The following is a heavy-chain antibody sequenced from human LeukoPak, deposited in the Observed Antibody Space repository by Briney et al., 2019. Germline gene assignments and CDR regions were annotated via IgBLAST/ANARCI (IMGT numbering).Heavy chain of an antibody. D-gene: IGHD3-10*01. CDR1: GYTFTSYG. CDR3: AIADLYYGSGSYSG. V-gene: IGHV1-18*01. Sequence: ASVKVCCKASGYTFTSYGISWVRQAPGQGVEWMGWISAYNGNTNYAQKLQGRVTMTTDTSTSTAYMELRSLRSDDTAVYYCAIADLYYGSGSYSGWGQGTLVTVSS. CDR2: ISAYNGNT. J-gene: IGHJ4*02.